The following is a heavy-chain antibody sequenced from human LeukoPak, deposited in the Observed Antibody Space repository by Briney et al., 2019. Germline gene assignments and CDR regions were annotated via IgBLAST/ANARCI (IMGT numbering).Heavy chain of an antibody. J-gene: IGHJ4*02. CDR2: IKQDGSEK. CDR3: AEGMGATDW. CDR1: GITFSSIW. D-gene: IGHD1-26*01. V-gene: IGHV3-7*01. Sequence: PGGSLRLSCEASGITFSSIWMGWVRQAPGKGLEWVAIIKQDGSEKYYVDSVKGRFTISRDNAKNSLYLQMNSLRAEDTAVYYCAEGMGATDWRGQGTLVTVSS.